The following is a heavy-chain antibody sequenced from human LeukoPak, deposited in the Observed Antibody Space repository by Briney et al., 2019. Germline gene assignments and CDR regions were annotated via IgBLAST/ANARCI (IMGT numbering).Heavy chain of an antibody. D-gene: IGHD3-9*01. CDR2: FSGSGVGT. Sequence: PGGSLRLSCAASGFTFSSYAMSWVRQAPGKGLEWVSGFSGSGVGTYYADSVKGRFTISRDNSKNTLYLQMNSLRAEDTAVYYCASLRYFDWLGGPNWFDPWGQGTLVTVSS. V-gene: IGHV3-23*01. CDR1: GFTFSSYA. CDR3: ASLRYFDWLGGPNWFDP. J-gene: IGHJ5*02.